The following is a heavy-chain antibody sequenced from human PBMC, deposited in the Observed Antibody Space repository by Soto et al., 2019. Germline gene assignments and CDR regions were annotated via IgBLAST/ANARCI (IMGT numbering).Heavy chain of an antibody. J-gene: IGHJ4*02. Sequence: ASVKVSCKASGYTFTNYGIGWVRQAPGQGLDWMGWISAYSGNTNYAQDLQDRVTMTTDTSTNTAYMELRSLRSDDTAVYYCARSGQNWNYILDYWGQGTQVTVSS. CDR3: ARSGQNWNYILDY. CDR1: GYTFTNYG. CDR2: ISAYSGNT. D-gene: IGHD1-7*01. V-gene: IGHV1-18*01.